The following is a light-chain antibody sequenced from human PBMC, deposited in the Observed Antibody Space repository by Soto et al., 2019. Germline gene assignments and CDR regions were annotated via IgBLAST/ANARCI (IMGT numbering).Light chain of an antibody. CDR2: EVS. V-gene: IGLV2-8*01. Sequence: LTQPPSASGSPGQSVTISCTGTSSDVGGYNFVSWYQQHPGKAPKLMIYEVSERPSGVPDRFSGSKSGNTASLTVSGLQAEDEADYYCSSYAGSNIVVFGGGTKLTVL. J-gene: IGLJ2*01. CDR3: SSYAGSNIVV. CDR1: SSDVGGYNF.